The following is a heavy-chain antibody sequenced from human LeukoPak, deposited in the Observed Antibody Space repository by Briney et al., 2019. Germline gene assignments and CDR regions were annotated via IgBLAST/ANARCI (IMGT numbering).Heavy chain of an antibody. D-gene: IGHD3-10*01. Sequence: GESLKISCKASGYTFTHQWIGWVRQKSGSGLEWMGIIYPRDSDTRYSPSFQGHVTISADTSINTAYLERSRLEASDTGIYYCARHSDVIGAIWGQGTLVTVSS. CDR1: GYTFTHQW. CDR3: ARHSDVIGAI. V-gene: IGHV5-51*01. CDR2: IYPRDSDT. J-gene: IGHJ4*02.